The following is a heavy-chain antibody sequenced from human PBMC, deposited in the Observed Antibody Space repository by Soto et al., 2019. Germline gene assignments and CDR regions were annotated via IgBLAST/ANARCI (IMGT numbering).Heavy chain of an antibody. CDR2: INHSGST. CDR1: GVSFIGYY. Sequence: PSETLSLTCAVYGVSFIGYYWSWILQPPGKGLEWIGEINHSGSTNYNPSLKSRVTISVDTSKNQFSLKLSSVTAADTAVYYCARSVSGTSLRGGGRGYYYYHLYVRAKGTTVTVSS. V-gene: IGHV4-34*01. CDR3: ARSVSGTSLRGGGRGYYYYHLYV. D-gene: IGHD2-2*01. J-gene: IGHJ6*03.